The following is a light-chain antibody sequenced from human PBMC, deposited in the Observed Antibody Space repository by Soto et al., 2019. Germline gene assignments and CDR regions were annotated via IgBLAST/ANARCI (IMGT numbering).Light chain of an antibody. CDR1: QSVGRY. CDR3: QQRANWPPIT. V-gene: IGKV3-11*01. CDR2: EIS. J-gene: IGKJ5*01. Sequence: EIVLTQSPSALSLSPGERATLSCRASQSVGRYLAWYQQKPGQAPRLLIYEISNRATDIPARFSGNGSGTDFAITISSLEPEDFAVYYCQQRANWPPITFGQGTRVEIK.